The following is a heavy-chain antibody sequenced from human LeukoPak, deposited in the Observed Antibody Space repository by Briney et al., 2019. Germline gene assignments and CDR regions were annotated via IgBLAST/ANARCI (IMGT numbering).Heavy chain of an antibody. J-gene: IGHJ4*02. CDR3: ARDAATGFAN. CDR2: INKDGSDK. V-gene: IGHV3-7*01. D-gene: IGHD6-25*01. CDR1: GFTFSNYW. Sequence: GGSLRLSCAASGFTFSNYWMTWVRQAPGKGLEWVANINKDGSDKYYVDSVKGRFTISRDNAKRSLFLQVNSLRAEDTAVYYCARDAATGFANWGQGTLVTVSS.